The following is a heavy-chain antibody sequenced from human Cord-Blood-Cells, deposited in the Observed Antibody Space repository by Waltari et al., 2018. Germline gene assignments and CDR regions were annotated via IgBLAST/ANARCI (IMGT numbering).Heavy chain of an antibody. CDR2: IYYSGST. Sequence: QVQLQESGPGLVKPSETLSLTCTVSGGSISSYYWSWIRQPPGKGLEWIGYIYYSGSTNSNPSLKSRVTISVDTSKNQFSLKLSSVTAADTAVYYCARDSRGGPTHPWGQGTLVTVSS. J-gene: IGHJ5*02. D-gene: IGHD3-10*01. CDR3: ARDSRGGPTHP. V-gene: IGHV4-59*01. CDR1: GGSISSYY.